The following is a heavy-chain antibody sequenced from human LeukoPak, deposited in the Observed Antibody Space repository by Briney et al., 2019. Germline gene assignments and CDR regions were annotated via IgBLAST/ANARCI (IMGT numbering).Heavy chain of an antibody. J-gene: IGHJ4*02. D-gene: IGHD3-3*01. V-gene: IGHV5-51*01. CDR1: GFTFSDYW. CDR2: IYPGDSDT. CDR3: ARHVYDFWSGYPDY. Sequence: GGSLTLSRAASGFTFSDYWIGWVRQMPGKGLEWMGIIYPGDSDTRYSPSFQGQVTISADKSISTAYLQWSSLKASDTAMYYCARHVYDFWSGYPDYWGQGTLVTVSS.